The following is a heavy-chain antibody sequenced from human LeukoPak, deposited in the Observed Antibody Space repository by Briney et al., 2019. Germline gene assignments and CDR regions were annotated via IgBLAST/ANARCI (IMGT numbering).Heavy chain of an antibody. CDR2: ISGSGAST. Sequence: GGSLRLSCAASGFTFSSYAMSWVRQAPGKGLEWVSAISGSGASTYYADSVKGRFTISRDNPKNTPYLQMNSLRAEDTAVYYCAKDLEYSSSSGPDYWGQGTLVTVSS. J-gene: IGHJ4*02. V-gene: IGHV3-23*01. D-gene: IGHD6-6*01. CDR3: AKDLEYSSSSGPDY. CDR1: GFTFSSYA.